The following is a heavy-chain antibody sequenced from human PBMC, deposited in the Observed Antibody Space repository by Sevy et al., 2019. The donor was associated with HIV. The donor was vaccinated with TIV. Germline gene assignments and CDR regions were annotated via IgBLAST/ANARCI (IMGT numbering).Heavy chain of an antibody. V-gene: IGHV3-15*01. CDR3: TTGHVPGIAVAGTNY. D-gene: IGHD6-19*01. Sequence: GGSLRLSCAASGFTFSNAGMSWVRQAPGKGLEWVGRIKSKTDCGTTDYAAPVKGRFTISRDDSKNTLYLQMNSLKTEDTAVYYCTTGHVPGIAVAGTNYWGQGTLVTVSS. CDR2: IKSKTDCGTT. J-gene: IGHJ4*02. CDR1: GFTFSNAG.